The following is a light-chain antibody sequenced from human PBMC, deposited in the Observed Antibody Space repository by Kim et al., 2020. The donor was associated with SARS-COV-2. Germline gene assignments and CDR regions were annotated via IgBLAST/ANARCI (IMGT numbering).Light chain of an antibody. Sequence: ALGQTVRITCQGDSLRRYYASWYQQKPGQAPVLVIYGKNNRPSGIPDRFSGSSSGNTASLTITGAQAEDEADYYCNSRDSSGNHWVFGGGTKVTVL. J-gene: IGLJ3*02. CDR1: SLRRYY. V-gene: IGLV3-19*01. CDR3: NSRDSSGNHWV. CDR2: GKN.